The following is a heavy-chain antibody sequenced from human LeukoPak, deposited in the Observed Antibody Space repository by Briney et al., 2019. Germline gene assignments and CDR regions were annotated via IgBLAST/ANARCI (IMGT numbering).Heavy chain of an antibody. CDR3: AKGLYSGSSYYFDY. CDR1: GFTFSSYG. CDR2: ISGSGGST. J-gene: IGHJ4*02. Sequence: GGTLRLSCAASGFTFSSYGMSWVRQAPGKGLEWVSAISGSGGSTSYADSVKGRFTISRDISKNTLYLQMNSLRAEDTAVYYCAKGLYSGSSYYFDYWGQGTLVTVSS. V-gene: IGHV3-23*01. D-gene: IGHD1-26*01.